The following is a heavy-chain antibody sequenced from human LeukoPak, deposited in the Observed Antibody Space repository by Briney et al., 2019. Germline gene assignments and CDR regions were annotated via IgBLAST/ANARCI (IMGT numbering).Heavy chain of an antibody. V-gene: IGHV4-61*02. J-gene: IGHJ5*02. CDR1: GGSISSGSYY. Sequence: PSETLSLTCTVSGGSISSGSYYWTWIRQPAGKGLEYIGRIYTSGSTNYNPSLKSRVTLSVDTSKNQFSLKLSSVTAADAAVYYCARDRLVAAAGTQNWFDPWGQGTLVTVSS. CDR3: ARDRLVAAAGTQNWFDP. CDR2: IYTSGST. D-gene: IGHD6-13*01.